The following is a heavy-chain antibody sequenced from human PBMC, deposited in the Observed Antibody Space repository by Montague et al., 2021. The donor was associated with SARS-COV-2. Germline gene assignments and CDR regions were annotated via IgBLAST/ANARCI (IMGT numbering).Heavy chain of an antibody. V-gene: IGHV3-74*01. Sequence: SRRLSCAASGFTFNSYWMHWVRQAPGKGLVWVSRINSDGSYTTYADSVKGRFTTSGDNAKNTLYLQMNSLRAEDTAVYHCTRGGPLSYYYYGMDVWGQGTTVTVSS. CDR2: INSDGSYT. CDR3: TRGGPLSYYYYGMDV. D-gene: IGHD1-14*01. J-gene: IGHJ6*02. CDR1: GFTFNSYW.